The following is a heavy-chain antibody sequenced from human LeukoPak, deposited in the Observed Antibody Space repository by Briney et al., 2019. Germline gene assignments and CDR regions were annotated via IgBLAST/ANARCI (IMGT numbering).Heavy chain of an antibody. Sequence: GGSLRLSCAASGFTFSSYSMNWVRQAPGKGLEWVSSISSSSSYIYYADSVKGRFTISRDNAKNSLYLQMNSLRAEDTAVYYCAREPYKPIIVVVPAAKEYGMDVWGQGTTVTVSS. J-gene: IGHJ6*02. CDR3: AREPYKPIIVVVPAAKEYGMDV. CDR2: ISSSSSYI. D-gene: IGHD2-2*01. V-gene: IGHV3-21*01. CDR1: GFTFSSYS.